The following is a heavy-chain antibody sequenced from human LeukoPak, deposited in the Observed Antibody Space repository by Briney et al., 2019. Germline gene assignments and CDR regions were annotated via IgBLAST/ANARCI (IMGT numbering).Heavy chain of an antibody. CDR1: GYTFTSYG. CDR2: ISAYNGNT. V-gene: IGHV1-18*01. J-gene: IGHJ4*02. D-gene: IGHD3-22*01. CDR3: ARVATSYYYDSSGYYPFFY. Sequence: ASVKVSCKASGYTFTSYGISWVRPAPGQGLEWMGWISAYNGNTNYAQKLQGRVTITTDTSTSTAYMELRSLRSDDTAVYYCARVATSYYYDSSGYYPFFYWGQGTLVTVSS.